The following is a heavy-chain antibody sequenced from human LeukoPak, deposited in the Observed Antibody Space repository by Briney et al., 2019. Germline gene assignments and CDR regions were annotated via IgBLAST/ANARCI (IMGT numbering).Heavy chain of an antibody. CDR3: ARGQPGVAAAGNLDY. J-gene: IGHJ4*02. CDR1: GFTFSSYA. D-gene: IGHD6-13*01. V-gene: IGHV3-33*01. Sequence: GGSLRLSCAASGFTFSSYAMHWVRQAPGKGLEWVAIIWSDGNNKYYADSVEGRFTISRDASKNTLFLQMNSLRAEDTAVYYCARGQPGVAAAGNLDYWGQGTLVTVSS. CDR2: IWSDGNNK.